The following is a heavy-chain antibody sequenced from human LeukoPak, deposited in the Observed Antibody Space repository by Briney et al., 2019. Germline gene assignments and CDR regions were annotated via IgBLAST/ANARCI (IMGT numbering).Heavy chain of an antibody. J-gene: IGHJ4*02. CDR3: ARGGYSSSPDQFDY. CDR1: GFTFSSYE. D-gene: IGHD6-13*01. CDR2: ISSSGSTI. Sequence: HSGGSLRLSCAASGFTFSSYEMNWVRQAPGKGLEWVSYISSSGSTIYYADSVKGRFTISRDNAKSSLYLQMNSLRAEDTAVYYCARGGYSSSPDQFDYWGQGTLVTVSS. V-gene: IGHV3-48*03.